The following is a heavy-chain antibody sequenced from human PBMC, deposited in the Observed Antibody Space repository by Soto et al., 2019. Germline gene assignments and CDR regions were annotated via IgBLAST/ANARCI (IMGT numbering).Heavy chain of an antibody. Sequence: QPGGSLRLSCAASGFTFSSYAMSWVRQAPGKGLEWVSAISGSGGSTYYADSVKGRFTISRDNSKNTLYLQMNSLRAEDTAVYYCAKSDYYDFWSGYPTTAFDIWGQGTMVTVSS. J-gene: IGHJ3*02. CDR3: AKSDYYDFWSGYPTTAFDI. CDR2: ISGSGGST. D-gene: IGHD3-3*01. V-gene: IGHV3-23*01. CDR1: GFTFSSYA.